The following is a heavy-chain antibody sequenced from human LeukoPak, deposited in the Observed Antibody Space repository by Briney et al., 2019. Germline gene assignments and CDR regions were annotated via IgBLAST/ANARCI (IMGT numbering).Heavy chain of an antibody. J-gene: IGHJ6*02. V-gene: IGHV1-2*06. CDR3: ARGPGDYYGMDV. CDR1: GYTFTGYY. D-gene: IGHD3-10*01. Sequence: GASVKVSCKASGYTFTGYYMHWVRQAPGQGLEWMGRINPNSGGTNYAQKFQSRVTMTRDTSISTAYMELSRLRSDDTAVYYCARGPGDYYGMDVWGQGTTVTVSS. CDR2: INPNSGGT.